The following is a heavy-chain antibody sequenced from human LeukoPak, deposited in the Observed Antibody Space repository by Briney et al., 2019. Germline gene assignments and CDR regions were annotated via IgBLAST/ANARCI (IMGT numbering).Heavy chain of an antibody. V-gene: IGHV1-69*05. CDR3: ARDLDEDTVTNEVLDY. D-gene: IGHD4-17*01. Sequence: GASVKVSCKASGGTFSSYAISWVRQAPGQGLEWMGGIIPIFGTANYAQKFQGRVTITTDESTSTAYMELSSLRSEDTAVYYCARDLDEDTVTNEVLDYWGQGTLVTVSS. CDR2: IIPIFGTA. CDR1: GGTFSSYA. J-gene: IGHJ4*02.